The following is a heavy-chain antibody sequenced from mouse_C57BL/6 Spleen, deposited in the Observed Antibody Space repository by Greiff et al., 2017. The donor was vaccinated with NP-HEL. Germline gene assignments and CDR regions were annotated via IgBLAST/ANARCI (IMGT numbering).Heavy chain of an antibody. Sequence: QVQLLQSGAELVRPGASVTLSCKASGYTFTDYEMHWVKQTPVHGLEWIGAIDPETGGTAYNQKFKGKAILTADKSSSTAYMELRSLTSEDSAVYYCTRPYYYGSFHAMDYWGQGTSVTVSS. J-gene: IGHJ4*01. CDR3: TRPYYYGSFHAMDY. D-gene: IGHD1-1*01. CDR1: GYTFTDYE. V-gene: IGHV1-15*01. CDR2: IDPETGGT.